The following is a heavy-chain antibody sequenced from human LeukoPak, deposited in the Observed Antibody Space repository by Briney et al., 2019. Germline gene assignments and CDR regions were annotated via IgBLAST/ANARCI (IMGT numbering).Heavy chain of an antibody. J-gene: IGHJ3*02. Sequence: PSETLSLTCTVPGGSTSRYYPSWIRPPPRKGLEWIAYIYYIGSTTYTPPLKCRATLPVDTSKNQITLKLSSVTAADTAVYYCSRDKYYYDSSCYYYDAFDIWGQGTMVTVSS. CDR1: GGSTSRYY. CDR2: IYYIGST. CDR3: SRDKYYYDSSCYYYDAFDI. V-gene: IGHV4-59*01. D-gene: IGHD3-22*01.